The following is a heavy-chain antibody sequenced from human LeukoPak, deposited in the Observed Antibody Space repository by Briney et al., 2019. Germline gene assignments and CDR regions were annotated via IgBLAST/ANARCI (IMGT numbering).Heavy chain of an antibody. CDR1: GYSISSGYY. CDR2: IYHSGST. V-gene: IGHV4-38-2*02. D-gene: IGHD3-22*01. Sequence: SETLSLTCTVSGYSISSGYYWGWIRQPPGKGLEWIGSIYHSGSTYYNPFLKSRVTISVDTSKNQFSLKLSSVTAADTAVYYCARGGGYYYDSSGYHWGQGTLVTVSS. CDR3: ARGGGYYYDSSGYH. J-gene: IGHJ4*02.